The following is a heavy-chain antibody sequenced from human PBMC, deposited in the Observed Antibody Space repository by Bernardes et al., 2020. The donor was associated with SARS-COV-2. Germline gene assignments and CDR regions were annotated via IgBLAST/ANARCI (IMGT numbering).Heavy chain of an antibody. CDR2: VNSAGTA. D-gene: IGHD2-21*02. J-gene: IGHJ3*01. CDR3: ARVVSGPHVGADAFAV. Sequence: WGSLRLSCAVSGFTFSNYAMSWFRQTPGKGLEWISAVNSAGTAYYADSVRGRFTAARDNSKDTLYLQMSSLRSGDTAVYYCARVVSGPHVGADAFAVWGRGTTVTVSS. V-gene: IGHV3-23*01. CDR1: GFTFSNYA.